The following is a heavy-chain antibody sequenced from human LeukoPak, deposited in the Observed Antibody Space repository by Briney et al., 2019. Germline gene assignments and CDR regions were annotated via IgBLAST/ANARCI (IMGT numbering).Heavy chain of an antibody. J-gene: IGHJ4*02. D-gene: IGHD3-22*01. V-gene: IGHV4-39*01. CDR2: IEYSGST. CDR1: GGSIGSRYHY. Sequence: PSETLSLTCSVSGGSIGSRYHYWGWIRQPPGKGLEWIGSIEYSGSTYYNPPLKSRVIMSVDTSKKQFSLKVTSVTAADTAVYYCASRAHSSGYLPFDYWGQGTLVTVSS. CDR3: ASRAHSSGYLPFDY.